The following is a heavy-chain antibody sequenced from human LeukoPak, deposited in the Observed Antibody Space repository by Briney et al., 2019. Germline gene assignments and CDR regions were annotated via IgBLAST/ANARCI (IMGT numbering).Heavy chain of an antibody. CDR1: GFTFSSYG. V-gene: IGHV3-23*01. J-gene: IGHJ6*03. CDR3: ARDGGIVGATYYYYYYMDV. Sequence: GGTLRLSCAASGFTFSSYGMSWVRQAPGKGLEWVSAISGSGGSTYYADSVKGRFTISRDNAKNSLYLQMNSLRAEDTAVYYCARDGGIVGATYYYYYYMDVWGKGTTVTVSS. CDR2: ISGSGGST. D-gene: IGHD1-26*01.